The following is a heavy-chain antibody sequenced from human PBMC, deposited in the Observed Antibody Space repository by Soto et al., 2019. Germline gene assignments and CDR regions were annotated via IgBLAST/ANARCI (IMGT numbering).Heavy chain of an antibody. V-gene: IGHV3-66*01. CDR3: XXRKYCXXTTCFDF. CDR2: SYSGGNT. D-gene: IGHD2-2*01. CDR1: GFTVSXXX. J-gene: IGHJ4*02. Sequence: EVQLVESGGASVQPGGSLRLSCAASGFTVSXXXXXXXXXXXXXXXEWVSISYSGGNTYYADSVKGRFTVSRDNSXXXXXXXXXXXXXXXXXXXXXXXRKYCXXTTCFDFWGQGTLVTVSS.